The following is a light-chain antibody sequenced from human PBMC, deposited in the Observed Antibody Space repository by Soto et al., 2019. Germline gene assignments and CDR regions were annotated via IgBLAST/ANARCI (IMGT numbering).Light chain of an antibody. CDR3: QQGYRTPRT. CDR1: QMIDTY. Sequence: DIQLTQSPSSLSASVGDRVTITCRASQMIDTYLNWYQQKPGKAPTLLLYAATRLQGGVPSRFRSRGSETHFTHTISGLQREDFATYYHQQGYRTPRTFGQGTNLEIK. V-gene: IGKV1-39*01. CDR2: AAT. J-gene: IGKJ2*01.